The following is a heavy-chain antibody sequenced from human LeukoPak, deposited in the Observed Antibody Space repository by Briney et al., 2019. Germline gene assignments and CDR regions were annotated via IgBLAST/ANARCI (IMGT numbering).Heavy chain of an antibody. D-gene: IGHD6-6*01. CDR3: ARTAARRFDY. V-gene: IGHV1-46*01. CDR2: INPTGGST. Sequence: ASVKVSCKPSGYTFTNYDINWVRQATGQGLEWMGIINPTGGSTTYAQKFQGRVTMTRDTSTSTVYMELSSLRSDDTAVYYCARTAARRFDYWGQGTLVTVSS. CDR1: GYTFTNYD. J-gene: IGHJ4*02.